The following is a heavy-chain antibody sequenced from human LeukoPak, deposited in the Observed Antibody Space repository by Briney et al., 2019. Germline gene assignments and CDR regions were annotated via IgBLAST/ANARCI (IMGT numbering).Heavy chain of an antibody. J-gene: IGHJ3*02. CDR3: ARLSGSFDM. D-gene: IGHD3-10*01. V-gene: IGHV3-23*01. CDR2: FGGGAA. CDR1: GFTYTSYA. Sequence: GGSLRLSCTASGFTYTSYAMAWVRQAPGQGQEWVSAFGGGAAYYADSVKGRFTISRDNSKNTLYLQLSSLRADDTAIYYCARLSGSFDMWGQGTMVTVSS.